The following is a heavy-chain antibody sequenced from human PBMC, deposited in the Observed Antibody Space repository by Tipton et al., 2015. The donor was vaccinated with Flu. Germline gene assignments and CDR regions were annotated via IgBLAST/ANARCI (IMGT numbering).Heavy chain of an antibody. J-gene: IGHJ2*01. CDR2: IYPGDSDT. CDR1: GYSFSNYW. V-gene: IGHV5-51*01. Sequence: QSGPEVKKPGESLEISCKGSGYSFSNYWIGWVRQMPEKDLEWMGIIYPGDSDTRYSPSFQGQVTISADKPINTAYLQWSSLKASDTAMYYCVRHPYCTNAVCPPGYWYFDLWGRGTLVTVSS. D-gene: IGHD2-8*01. CDR3: VRHPYCTNAVCPPGYWYFDL.